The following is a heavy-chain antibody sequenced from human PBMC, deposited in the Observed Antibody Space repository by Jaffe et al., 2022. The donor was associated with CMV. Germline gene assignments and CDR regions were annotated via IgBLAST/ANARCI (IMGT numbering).Heavy chain of an antibody. CDR1: GLTFSNYE. CDR3: ARAPYNGYDHRLDY. Sequence: EVQLVESGGGLVQPGGSLRLSCAASGLTFSNYEMNWVRQAPGKGLEWISYISSSGSSILHVDSVRGRFTISRDNAKNSVYLQMNSLRVEDTAVYYCARAPYNGYDHRLDYWGQGTLVTVSS. V-gene: IGHV3-48*03. D-gene: IGHD5-12*01. J-gene: IGHJ4*02. CDR2: ISSSGSSI.